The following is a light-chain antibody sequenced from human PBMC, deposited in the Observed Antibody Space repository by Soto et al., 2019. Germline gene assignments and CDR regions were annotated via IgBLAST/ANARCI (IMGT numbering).Light chain of an antibody. J-gene: IGKJ5*01. CDR2: GAS. V-gene: IGKV3-15*01. Sequence: ELVLTQSPDTLSLSPGERATPSCRASQSVSSNLAWYQQKPGQAPRLLIYGASTRATGIPARFSGSGSGTEFTLTISSLQSEDSAVYYCQQYNKWPPITFGQGTRLE. CDR1: QSVSSN. CDR3: QQYNKWPPIT.